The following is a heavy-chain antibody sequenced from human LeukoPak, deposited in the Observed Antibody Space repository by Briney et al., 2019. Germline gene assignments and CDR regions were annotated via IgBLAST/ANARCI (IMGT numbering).Heavy chain of an antibody. Sequence: ASVKVSCKASGYTFTGYYMHWVRQAPGQGLEWMGWINPNSGGTNYAQKFQGRVTMTRDTFISTAYMELSGLRSDDTAVYYCARIDDYVWGSKNNWGQGTLVTVSS. D-gene: IGHD3-16*01. J-gene: IGHJ4*02. V-gene: IGHV1-2*02. CDR3: ARIDDYVWGSKNN. CDR2: INPNSGGT. CDR1: GYTFTGYY.